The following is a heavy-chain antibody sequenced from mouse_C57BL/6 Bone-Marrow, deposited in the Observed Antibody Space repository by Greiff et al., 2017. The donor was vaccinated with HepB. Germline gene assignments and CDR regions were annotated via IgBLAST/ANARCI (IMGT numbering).Heavy chain of an antibody. V-gene: IGHV1-69*01. D-gene: IGHD1-1*01. CDR1: GYTFTSYW. CDR2: IDPSDSYT. J-gene: IGHJ2*01. Sequence: VQLQQPGAELVMPGASVKLSCKASGYTFTSYWMHWVKQRPGQGLEWIGEIDPSDSYTNYNQKFKGKSTLTVDKSSSTAYMQLSSLTSEDSAVYYCARRGSSYIDYWGQGTTLTVSS. CDR3: ARRGSSYIDY.